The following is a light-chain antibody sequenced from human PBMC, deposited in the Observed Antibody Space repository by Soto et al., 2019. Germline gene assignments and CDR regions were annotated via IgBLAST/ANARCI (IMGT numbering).Light chain of an antibody. CDR3: QSYDSGLIGLT. J-gene: IGLJ1*01. CDR1: SSNIGSNT. V-gene: IGLV1-44*01. CDR2: STS. Sequence: QSVLTQPPSASGTPGQIVAISCSGSSSNIGSNTVTWYQQLPGTAPKLLIYSTSQRSSGVPGRFSGSKSGASASLSISGLQSEDEADYYCQSYDSGLIGLTFGTGTKLTVL.